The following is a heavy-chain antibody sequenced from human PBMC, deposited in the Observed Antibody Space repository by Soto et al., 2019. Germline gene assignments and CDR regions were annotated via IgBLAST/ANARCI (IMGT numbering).Heavy chain of an antibody. J-gene: IGHJ6*02. CDR3: ARDPYSGFWSAHPRYYGMDV. CDR2: ISYDGNNK. Sequence: GGSLRLSCAASGFTFSSYGMHWVRQAPGKGLEWVAVISYDGNNKYYADSVKGRFTISRDNSKNTLYLQMNSLRAEDTAVYYCARDPYSGFWSAHPRYYGMDVWGQGTTVTVSS. CDR1: GFTFSSYG. V-gene: IGHV3-30*03. D-gene: IGHD3-3*01.